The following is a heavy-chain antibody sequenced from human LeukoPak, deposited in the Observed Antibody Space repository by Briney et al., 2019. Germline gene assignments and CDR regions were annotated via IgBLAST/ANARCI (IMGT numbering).Heavy chain of an antibody. J-gene: IGHJ3*02. CDR3: ARFDRDAFDI. V-gene: IGHV3-64*01. CDR1: GFTFSSYA. Sequence: GGSLRLSCAASGFTFSSYAMHWVRQPPGKGLEYVSAISSNGGSTYYANSVKGRFTISRDNSKNTLYLQMGSLRAEDMAVYYCARFDRDAFDIWGQGTMVTVSS. D-gene: IGHD3-22*01. CDR2: ISSNGGST.